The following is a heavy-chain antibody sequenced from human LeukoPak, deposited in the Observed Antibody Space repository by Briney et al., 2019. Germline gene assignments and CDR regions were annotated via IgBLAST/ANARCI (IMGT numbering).Heavy chain of an antibody. CDR2: IYYSGST. V-gene: IGHV4-39*01. D-gene: IGHD4-17*01. Sequence: SETLSLTCTVSGGSISSSSYYWGWIRQPPGRGLEWIGSIYYSGSTYYNPSLKSRVTISVDTSKNQFSLKLSSVTAADTAVYYCARLTTVTTIIDYWGQGTLVTVSS. J-gene: IGHJ4*02. CDR3: ARLTTVTTIIDY. CDR1: GGSISSSSYY.